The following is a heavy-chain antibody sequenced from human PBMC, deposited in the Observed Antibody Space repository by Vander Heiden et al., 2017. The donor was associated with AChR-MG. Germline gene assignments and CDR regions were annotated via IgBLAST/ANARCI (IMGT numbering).Heavy chain of an antibody. V-gene: IGHV4-34*01. CDR2: INHSGST. J-gene: IGHJ6*02. CDR3: ARASWNFVYGGPYGMDV. Sequence: QVQLQQWGAGLLKPSETLSLTCAVYGGSFSGYYWSWIRQPPGKGLEWIGEINHSGSTNYNPSLKSRVTISVDTSKNQFSLKLSSVTAADTAVYYCARASWNFVYGGPYGMDVWGQGTTVTVSS. D-gene: IGHD1-7*01. CDR1: GGSFSGYY.